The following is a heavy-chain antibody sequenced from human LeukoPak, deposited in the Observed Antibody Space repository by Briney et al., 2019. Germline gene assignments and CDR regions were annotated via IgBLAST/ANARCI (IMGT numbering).Heavy chain of an antibody. D-gene: IGHD2-2*01. CDR3: ARHGVPAAIDGWFDP. Sequence: SETLSLTCTVSGGSISSSSYYWGWIRQPPGKGLEWIGSIYYSGSTYYNPSLKSRVTISVDTSKNQFSLKLRSVTAADTAVYYCARHGVPAAIDGWFDPWGQGTLVTVSS. J-gene: IGHJ5*02. CDR2: IYYSGST. CDR1: GGSISSSSYY. V-gene: IGHV4-39*01.